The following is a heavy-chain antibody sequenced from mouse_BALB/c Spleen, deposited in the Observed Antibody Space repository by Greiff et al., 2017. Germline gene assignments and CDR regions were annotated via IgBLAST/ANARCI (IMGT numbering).Heavy chain of an antibody. J-gene: IGHJ2*01. D-gene: IGHD2-2*01. V-gene: IGHV1-69*02. CDR3: TRAGDYGYDGDY. CDR1: GYTFTSYW. CDR2: IYPSDSYT. Sequence: QVQLQQPGAELVRPGASVKLSCKASGYTFTSYWINWVKQRPGQGLEWIGNIYPSDSYTNYNQKFKDKATLTVDKSSSTAYMQLSRPTAEDSAVYYGTRAGDYGYDGDYWGQGTTLTVSS.